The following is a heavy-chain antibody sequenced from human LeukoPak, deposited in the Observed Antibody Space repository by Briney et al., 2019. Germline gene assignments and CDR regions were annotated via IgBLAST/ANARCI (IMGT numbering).Heavy chain of an antibody. V-gene: IGHV4-59*01. J-gene: IGHJ4*02. Sequence: SETLSLTCTVSGGSINSNYWTWIRQPPGKGLEWIGYIHYSGSTNYNPSLKSRVTISVDTSKNQFSLKLSSATAADTAVYYCARGLSTEVANYYFDYWGQGTLVTVSS. CDR2: IHYSGST. CDR1: GGSINSNY. CDR3: ARGLSTEVANYYFDY. D-gene: IGHD5-12*01.